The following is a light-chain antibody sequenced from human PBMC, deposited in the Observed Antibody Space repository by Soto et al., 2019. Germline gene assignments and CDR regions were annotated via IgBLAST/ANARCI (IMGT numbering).Light chain of an antibody. V-gene: IGKV1-33*01. CDR3: QQYDIPPST. Sequence: DIQMSQSPASLSASVGDRVTISCQASQDISRYLNWYQHKPGGAPQLLINDVSTLETGVPSRFSATGSGTEFTLTINGLQPEDLATYYCQQYDIPPSTFGGGTKVDIK. J-gene: IGKJ4*01. CDR2: DVS. CDR1: QDISRY.